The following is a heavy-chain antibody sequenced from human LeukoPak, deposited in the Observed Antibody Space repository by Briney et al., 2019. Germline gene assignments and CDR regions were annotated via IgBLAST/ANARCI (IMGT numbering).Heavy chain of an antibody. CDR2: ISGSGTST. Sequence: GGSLRLSCAASGFAFSSYAMSWVRQAPGTGLEWVSSISGSGTSTYYADSVKGRFTISRDNSKNTLYLQMNSLRAEDTAVYYCAKGDVVAATSSFFDLWGRGTLVTVSS. V-gene: IGHV3-23*01. CDR1: GFAFSSYA. D-gene: IGHD1-26*01. J-gene: IGHJ2*01. CDR3: AKGDVVAATSSFFDL.